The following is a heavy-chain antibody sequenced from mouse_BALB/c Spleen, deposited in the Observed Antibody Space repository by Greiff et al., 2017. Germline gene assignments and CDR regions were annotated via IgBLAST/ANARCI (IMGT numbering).Heavy chain of an antibody. CDR2: ISSGGSYT. D-gene: IGHD4-1*01. J-gene: IGHJ1*01. CDR3: TRDDWDVYFDV. Sequence: EVKLVESGGGLVKPGGSLKLSCAASGFTFSSYTMSWVRQTPEKRLEWVATISSGGSYTYYPDSVKGRFTISRDNAKNTLYLQMSSLKSEDTAMYYCTRDDWDVYFDVWGAGTTVTVSS. V-gene: IGHV5-6-4*01. CDR1: GFTFSSYT.